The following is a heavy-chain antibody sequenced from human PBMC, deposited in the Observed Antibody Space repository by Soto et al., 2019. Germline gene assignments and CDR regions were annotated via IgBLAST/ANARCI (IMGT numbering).Heavy chain of an antibody. CDR3: ARDTKIPANAIHDGR. J-gene: IGHJ4*02. Sequence: VEMVQSGAEVKKPGASVKVSCKASGYTFTDYFIHWVRQAPGQGLEWMGWINPNSGGTNYAQKFEGRVTMTRKTSIKTVYMDLSGLRSDDTAKYYCARDTKIPANAIHDGRWGQGTLVTVSS. V-gene: IGHV1-2*02. CDR2: INPNSGGT. D-gene: IGHD2-2*01. CDR1: GYTFTDYF.